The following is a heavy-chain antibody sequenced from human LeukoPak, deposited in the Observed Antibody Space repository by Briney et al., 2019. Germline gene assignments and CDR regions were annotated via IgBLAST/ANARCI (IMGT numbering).Heavy chain of an antibody. V-gene: IGHV1-24*01. Sequence: ASVKVSRKVSGYTLTELSMHWVRQAPGKGLEWMGGFDPEDGETIYAQKFQGRVTMTEDTSTDTAYMELSSLRSEDTAVYYCATGIAVAGGRVYWGQGTLVTVSS. J-gene: IGHJ4*02. D-gene: IGHD6-19*01. CDR1: GYTLTELS. CDR3: ATGIAVAGGRVY. CDR2: FDPEDGET.